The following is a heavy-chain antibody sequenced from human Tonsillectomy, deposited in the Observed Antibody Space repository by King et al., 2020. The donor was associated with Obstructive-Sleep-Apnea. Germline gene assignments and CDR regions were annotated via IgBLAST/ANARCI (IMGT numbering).Heavy chain of an antibody. J-gene: IGHJ4*02. CDR2: INHSGST. CDR3: ASIRFLEWLLFDY. V-gene: IGHV4-34*01. Sequence: VQLQQWGAGLLKPSETLSLTCAVYGGSFSGYYWSWIRQPPGKGLEWIGEINHSGSTNYNPSLKSRVTISVDTSKNQFSLKLSSVTAADTAVYYCASIRFLEWLLFDYWGQGTLVTVSS. D-gene: IGHD3-3*01. CDR1: GGSFSGYY.